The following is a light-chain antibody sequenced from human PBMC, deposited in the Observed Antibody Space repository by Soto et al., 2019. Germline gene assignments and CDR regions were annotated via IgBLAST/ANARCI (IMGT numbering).Light chain of an antibody. CDR2: GAS. CDR1: QSVSNNY. V-gene: IGKV3-20*01. CDR3: QQYGSSGT. J-gene: IGKJ1*01. Sequence: IVLTQSPGTPSLSPGERATLSCRASQSVSNNYLAWYQQKPGQAPRLLIYGASNRATGIPDRFSGSGSGTDFTLTISRLEPEDFAAYYCQQYGSSGTFGQGTKVDIK.